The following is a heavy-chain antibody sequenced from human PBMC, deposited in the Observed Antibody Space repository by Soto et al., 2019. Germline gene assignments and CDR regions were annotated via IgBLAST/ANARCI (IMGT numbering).Heavy chain of an antibody. CDR1: GFTFSSYA. D-gene: IGHD3-16*02. Sequence: EVQLLESGGGLVQPGGSLRLSCAASGFTFSSYAMSWVRQAPGKGLEWVSAISGSGGSTYYADSVKGRFTISRDNSKNTLYLQMNSLRAEDTAVYYCAKTPTGVWGSYRSEFDYWGQGTLVTVSS. V-gene: IGHV3-23*01. CDR3: AKTPTGVWGSYRSEFDY. CDR2: ISGSGGST. J-gene: IGHJ4*02.